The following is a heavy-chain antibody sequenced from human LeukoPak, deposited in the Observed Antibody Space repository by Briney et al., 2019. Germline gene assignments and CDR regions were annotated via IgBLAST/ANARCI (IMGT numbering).Heavy chain of an antibody. CDR2: IYNSGST. D-gene: IGHD3-10*02. Sequence: SETLSLTCTVSGGSVSSSGYYWNWIRQSPGKGLEWIGYIYNSGSTSCNPSLKSRVTISVDLSRNPFSLKLSSVTAADTAVYYCARDLFGELRFWGQGILVTVSS. CDR1: GGSVSSSGYY. J-gene: IGHJ4*02. V-gene: IGHV4-61*08. CDR3: ARDLFGELRF.